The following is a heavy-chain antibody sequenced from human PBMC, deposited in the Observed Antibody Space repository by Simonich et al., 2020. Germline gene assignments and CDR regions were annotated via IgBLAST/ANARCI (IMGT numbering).Heavy chain of an antibody. V-gene: IGHV3-21*01. CDR3: ARDVDTAMVFDY. CDR1: GFTFSSYS. Sequence: EVQLVESGGGLVKPGGSLRLSCAASGFTFSSYSMNWVRQAPGKGLDGISSISSSSSYRYYADSGKGRFTISRDNAKNSLYLQMNGLRAEDTAVYYCARDVDTAMVFDYWGQGTLVTVSS. D-gene: IGHD5-18*01. J-gene: IGHJ4*02. CDR2: ISSSSSYR.